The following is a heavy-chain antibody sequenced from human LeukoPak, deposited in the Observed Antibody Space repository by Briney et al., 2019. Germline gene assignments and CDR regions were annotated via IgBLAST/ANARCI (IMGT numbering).Heavy chain of an antibody. J-gene: IGHJ3*02. CDR1: GGSISSGGYY. D-gene: IGHD6-6*01. CDR2: IYYSGST. Sequence: SQTLSLTCTVSGGSISSGGYYWSWIRQHPGKGLEWIGYIYYSGSTYYNPSLKSRVTISVDTSKNQFSLKLSSVTAADTAVYYCARGPRAARLAFDIWGQGTMVTVSS. CDR3: ARGPRAARLAFDI. V-gene: IGHV4-31*03.